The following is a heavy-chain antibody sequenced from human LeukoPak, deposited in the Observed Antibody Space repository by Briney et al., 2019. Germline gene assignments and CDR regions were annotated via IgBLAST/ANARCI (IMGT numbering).Heavy chain of an antibody. CDR3: ARQDRYCSSTSCYYYYYYYYMDV. CDR1: GGSISSGGYY. J-gene: IGHJ6*03. CDR2: IYYSGTT. Sequence: SQTLSLTCTVSGGSISSGGYYWSWIRQHPGKGLEWIGYIYYSGTTYYNPSLKSRLTISVDTSKNQFSLKLSSVTAADTAVYYCARQDRYCSSTSCYYYYYYYYMDVWGKGTTVTVSS. V-gene: IGHV4-31*03. D-gene: IGHD2-2*01.